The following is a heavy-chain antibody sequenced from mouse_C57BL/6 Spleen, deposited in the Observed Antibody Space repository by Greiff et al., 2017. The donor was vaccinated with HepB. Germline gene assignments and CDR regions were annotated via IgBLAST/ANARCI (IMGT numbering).Heavy chain of an antibody. CDR1: GFNIKDYY. Sequence: DVQLQESGAELVRPGASVKLSCTASGFNIKDYYMHWVKQRPEQGLEWIGRIDPEDGDTEYAPKFQGKATMTADTSSNTAYLQLSSLTSEDTAVYYCTGPITTVVATNFDYWGQGTTLTVSS. D-gene: IGHD1-1*01. CDR3: TGPITTVVATNFDY. CDR2: IDPEDGDT. J-gene: IGHJ2*01. V-gene: IGHV14-1*01.